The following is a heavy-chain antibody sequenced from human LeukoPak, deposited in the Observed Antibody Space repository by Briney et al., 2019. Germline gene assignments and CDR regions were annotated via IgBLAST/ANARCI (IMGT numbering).Heavy chain of an antibody. J-gene: IGHJ5*02. D-gene: IGHD3-22*01. CDR2: TYYSGST. CDR3: ARDPGYYYDSSGYYNWFDP. Sequence: SETLSLTCTVSGGSISSYYWSWIRQPPGKGLEWIGYTYYSGSTNYNPSLKSRVTISVDTSKNQFSLKLSSVTAADTAVYYCARDPGYYYDSSGYYNWFDPWGQGTLVTVSS. CDR1: GGSISSYY. V-gene: IGHV4-59*01.